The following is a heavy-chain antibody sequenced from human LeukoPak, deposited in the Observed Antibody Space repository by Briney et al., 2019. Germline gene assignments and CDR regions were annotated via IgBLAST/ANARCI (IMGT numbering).Heavy chain of an antibody. CDR1: GFTFRSFA. D-gene: IGHD3-10*01. Sequence: QPGGSLRLSCAASGFTFRSFAMSWVRQSPGKGLEWVSGISGSGDDTYYAASVKGRFSFSRDNSKNTLYLQLNSLRAEDTAVYYCVKDIEERTTMVRGIINYYYHGMDVWGQGTTVTVSS. J-gene: IGHJ6*02. V-gene: IGHV3-23*01. CDR2: ISGSGDDT. CDR3: VKDIEERTTMVRGIINYYYHGMDV.